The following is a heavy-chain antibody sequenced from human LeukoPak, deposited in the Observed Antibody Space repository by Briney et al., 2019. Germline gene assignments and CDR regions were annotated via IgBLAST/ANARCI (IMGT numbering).Heavy chain of an antibody. V-gene: IGHV3-23*01. CDR1: GVTFSSYA. CDR2: ISGSGGST. CDR3: AKVSGGEVGATYGDAFDI. Sequence: GGSLRLSCAASGVTFSSYAMSWVRQAPGKGLEWVSAISGSGGSTYYADSVEGRFTISRDNSKNTLYLQMNSLRAEDTAVYYCAKVSGGEVGATYGDAFDIWGQGTMVTVSS. D-gene: IGHD1-26*01. J-gene: IGHJ3*02.